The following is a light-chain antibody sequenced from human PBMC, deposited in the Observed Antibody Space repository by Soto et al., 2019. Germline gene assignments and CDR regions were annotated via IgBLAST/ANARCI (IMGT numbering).Light chain of an antibody. CDR1: QSVSGN. CDR2: GAS. CDR3: SLRT. Sequence: IVRTHSPDTLSVSPWQRPTLSCRASQSVSGNIAWYQQKPGQAPRLLIYGASSRATGIPDRFSGSGSGTDFTLTLSRLEPEDFAVYYCSLRTFGQGTKVDIK. V-gene: IGKV3-20*01. J-gene: IGKJ1*01.